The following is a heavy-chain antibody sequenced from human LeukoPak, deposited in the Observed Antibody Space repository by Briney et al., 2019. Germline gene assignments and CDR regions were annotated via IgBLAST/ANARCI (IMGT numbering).Heavy chain of an antibody. Sequence: GGSLRLSCAVSGFTFSSYSMNWVRQAPGKGLEWLSYISSSSTTIYYADSVKGRFTISRDNAKNSLYLQMNTLRAKDTAVYYCVRDRYGDYATFDFWGQGTLVAVSS. CDR1: GFTFSSYS. CDR3: VRDRYGDYATFDF. CDR2: ISSSSTTI. V-gene: IGHV3-48*01. J-gene: IGHJ4*02. D-gene: IGHD4-17*01.